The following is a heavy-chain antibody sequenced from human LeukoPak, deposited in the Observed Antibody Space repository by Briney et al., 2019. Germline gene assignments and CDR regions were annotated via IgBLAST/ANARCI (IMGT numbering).Heavy chain of an antibody. CDR1: GFTFSNAW. V-gene: IGHV3-15*01. CDR3: TTDHRKTYYYDSSGPSAGY. Sequence: PGGSLRLSCAASGFTFSNAWMSWVRQAPGKGLEWVGRIKSKTDGGTTDYAAPVKGRFTISRDDSKNTLYLQMNSLKTEDTAVYYCTTDHRKTYYYDSSGPSAGYWGQGTLVTVSS. J-gene: IGHJ4*02. CDR2: IKSKTDGGTT. D-gene: IGHD3-22*01.